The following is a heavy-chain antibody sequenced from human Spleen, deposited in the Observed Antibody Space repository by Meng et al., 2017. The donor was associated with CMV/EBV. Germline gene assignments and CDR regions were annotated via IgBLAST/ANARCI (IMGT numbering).Heavy chain of an antibody. Sequence: ASVKVSCKASGYSFKSQGISWVRQAPGQGLEWMGWISTYNGDTNYAQTLQGRVTMTTEPSTSTVYIELRSLRPDDTAVYYCARDRVIGVVSHYYYGMDVWGQGTTVTVSS. CDR1: GYSFKSQG. CDR2: ISTYNGDT. J-gene: IGHJ6*02. D-gene: IGHD3-3*01. CDR3: ARDRVIGVVSHYYYGMDV. V-gene: IGHV1-18*01.